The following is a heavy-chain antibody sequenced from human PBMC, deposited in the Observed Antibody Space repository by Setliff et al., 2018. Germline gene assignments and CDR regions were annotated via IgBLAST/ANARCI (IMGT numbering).Heavy chain of an antibody. D-gene: IGHD2-2*01. CDR1: GYTFTSYY. CDR2: INPSGGST. CDR3: ARVFCSSTSCSFYYYYYYMDV. V-gene: IGHV1-46*01. Sequence: ASVKVSCKASGYTFTSYYMHWVRQAPGQGLEWMGIINPSGGSTSYAQKFQGRVTMTRDTSTSTVYMELSSLRSEDTAVYYSARVFCSSTSCSFYYYYYYMDVWGKGTTVTVSS. J-gene: IGHJ6*03.